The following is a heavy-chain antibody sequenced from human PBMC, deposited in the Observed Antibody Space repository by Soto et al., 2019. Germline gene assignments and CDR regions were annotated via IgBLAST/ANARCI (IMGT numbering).Heavy chain of an antibody. CDR3: ARSALELPAVAGTGYFDY. CDR2: IYPGDSDT. J-gene: IGHJ4*02. V-gene: IGHV5-51*01. CDR1: GYSFTSYW. Sequence: GESLKISCKGSGYSFTSYWIGWVRQMPGKGLEWMGIIYPGDSDTRYSPSFQGQVTISADKSISTAYLQWSSLKASDTAMYYCARSALELPAVAGTGYFDYWGQGTLVTVSS. D-gene: IGHD6-19*01.